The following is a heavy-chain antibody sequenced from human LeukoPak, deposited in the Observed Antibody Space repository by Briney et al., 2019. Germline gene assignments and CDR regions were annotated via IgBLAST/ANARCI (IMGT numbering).Heavy chain of an antibody. CDR2: IRSDGSST. V-gene: IGHV3-74*01. J-gene: IGHJ4*02. CDR3: ARDDYNRH. CDR1: GFTFDDYA. Sequence: PGGSLRLSCAASGFTFDDYAMYWVRQAPGKGLEWVSRIRSDGSSTTYADSVKGRFTISRDNTKNTLYLQMNSLRADDTAVYYCARDDYNRHWGQGTLVTVSS. D-gene: IGHD4-11*01.